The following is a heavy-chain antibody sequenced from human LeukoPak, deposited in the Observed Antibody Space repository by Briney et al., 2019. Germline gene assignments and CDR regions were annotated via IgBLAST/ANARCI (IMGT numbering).Heavy chain of an antibody. J-gene: IGHJ4*02. CDR3: ARQKGDFDY. V-gene: IGHV4-39*01. CDR1: GGSISSSSYY. CDR2: IYYSGST. Sequence: PSETLSLTCTVSGGSISSSSYYWGWIRQPPGKGLEWIGSIYYSGSTYYNPSLKSRVTIFVDTSKNQFSLKLSSVTAADTAAYYCARQKGDFDYWGQGTLVTVSS.